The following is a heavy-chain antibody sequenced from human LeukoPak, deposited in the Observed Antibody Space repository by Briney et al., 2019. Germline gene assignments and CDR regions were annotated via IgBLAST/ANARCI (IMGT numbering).Heavy chain of an antibody. D-gene: IGHD3-10*01. V-gene: IGHV3-23*01. J-gene: IGHJ6*03. Sequence: GGSLRLSCAASGFTFSSYWMSWVRQAPGKGLEWVSAISGSGGSTYYADSVKGRFTISRDNSKNTLYLQMNSLRAEDTAVYYCAKDLRSYYYYYMDVWGKGTTVTVSS. CDR1: GFTFSSYW. CDR3: AKDLRSYYYYYMDV. CDR2: ISGSGGST.